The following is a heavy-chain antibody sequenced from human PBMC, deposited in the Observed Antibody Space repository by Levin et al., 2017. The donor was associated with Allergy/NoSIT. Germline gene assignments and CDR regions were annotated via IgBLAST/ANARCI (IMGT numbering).Heavy chain of an antibody. CDR3: AKVPRYSSGWYHFDY. Sequence: GESLKISCAASGFTFSSYAMSWVRQAPGKGLEWVSAISGSGGSTYYADSVKGRFTISRDNSKNTLYLQMNSLRAEDTAVYYCAKVPRYSSGWYHFDYWGQGTLVTVSS. D-gene: IGHD6-19*01. J-gene: IGHJ4*02. CDR1: GFTFSSYA. CDR2: ISGSGGST. V-gene: IGHV3-23*01.